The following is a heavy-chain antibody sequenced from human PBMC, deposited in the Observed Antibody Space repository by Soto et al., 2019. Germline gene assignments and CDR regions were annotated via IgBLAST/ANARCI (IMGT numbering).Heavy chain of an antibody. D-gene: IGHD2-15*01. CDR1: GVSSTNYY. V-gene: IGHV4-59*01. J-gene: IGHJ4*02. Sequence: QVQLQESGPGLVKPSETLSLTCTVSGVSSTNYYWNWIRQPPGKELEWIGHLYDSGRTNYNPSLKSRVTISVDTSKNQFSLKLTSVTAADTAVYYCARAPGCRGGACYSFDYWGQGTLVTVSS. CDR3: ARAPGCRGGACYSFDY. CDR2: LYDSGRT.